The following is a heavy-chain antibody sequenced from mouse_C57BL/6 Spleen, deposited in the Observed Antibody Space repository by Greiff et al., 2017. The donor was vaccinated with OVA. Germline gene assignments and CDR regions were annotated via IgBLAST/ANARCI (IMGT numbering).Heavy chain of an antibody. CDR2: INPSTGGT. CDR3: ARRPTVEYFDV. J-gene: IGHJ1*03. CDR1: GYSFTGYY. D-gene: IGHD1-1*01. V-gene: IGHV1-42*01. Sequence: EVQLQQSGPELVKPGASVKISCKASGYSFTGYYMNWVKQSPEKSLEWIGEINPSTGGTTYNQKFKAKATLTVDKSSSTAYMQLKSLTSEDSAVYYCARRPTVEYFDVWGTGTTVTVSS.